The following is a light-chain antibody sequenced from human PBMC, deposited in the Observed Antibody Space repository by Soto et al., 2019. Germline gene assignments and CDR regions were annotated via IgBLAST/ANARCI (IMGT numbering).Light chain of an antibody. Sequence: DIRMTQSPSSLSASVGDRVTITCRASQSINTYLNWYQQKPGKAPKLLIYTTSNLQSGVPSRFSGSGSGTDFTLTISSLQPEDFATYYCQQSYSTWTFGQGTKVEIK. CDR2: TTS. J-gene: IGKJ1*01. V-gene: IGKV1-39*01. CDR1: QSINTY. CDR3: QQSYSTWT.